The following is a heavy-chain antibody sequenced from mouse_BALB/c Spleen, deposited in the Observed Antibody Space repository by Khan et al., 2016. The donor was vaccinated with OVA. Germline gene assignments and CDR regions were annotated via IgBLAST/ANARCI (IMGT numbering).Heavy chain of an antibody. CDR2: IWGDGNT. Sequence: VQLKESGPGLVAPSQSLSITCTVSGLSLTSYGVSWVRQPPGKGLEWLGVIWGDGNTNYHSVLKSRLSIRKDNSKSQVFLKLNSLQTDDTATYYCAGFEASYYAVDYWGQGTSVTVSS. CDR1: GLSLTSYG. J-gene: IGHJ4*01. D-gene: IGHD6-1*01. CDR3: AGFEASYYAVDY. V-gene: IGHV2-3*01.